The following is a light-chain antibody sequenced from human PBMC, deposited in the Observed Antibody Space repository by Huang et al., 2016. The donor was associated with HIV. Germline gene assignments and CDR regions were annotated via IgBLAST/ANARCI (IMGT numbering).Light chain of an antibody. CDR3: LQSYSTPL. Sequence: DIQMTQSPSSLSASVGDRVTITCRASQSISNYLNWYQQKPGKAPKLLIYAASSLQSVVPSRFSGSGSGTDFTLTISSLQPEDFATYYCLQSYSTPLFGPGTKVDMK. V-gene: IGKV1-39*01. CDR2: AAS. CDR1: QSISNY. J-gene: IGKJ3*01.